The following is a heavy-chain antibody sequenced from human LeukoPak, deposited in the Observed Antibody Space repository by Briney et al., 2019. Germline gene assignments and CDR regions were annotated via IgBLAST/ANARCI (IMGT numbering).Heavy chain of an antibody. J-gene: IGHJ6*03. CDR1: GFTFSSYE. Sequence: GGSLRLSCAASGFTFSSYEMNWVRQAPGKGLEWVSYISSSGSTIYYADSVKGRFTISRDNAKNSLYLQMNSLRAEDTAVYYCARDFGYSGYDPDYYYYMDVWGKGTTVTVSS. CDR3: ARDFGYSGYDPDYYYYMDV. CDR2: ISSSGSTI. D-gene: IGHD5-12*01. V-gene: IGHV3-48*03.